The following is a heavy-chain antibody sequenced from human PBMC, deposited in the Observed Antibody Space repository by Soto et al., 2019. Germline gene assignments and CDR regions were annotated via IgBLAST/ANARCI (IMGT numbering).Heavy chain of an antibody. J-gene: IGHJ4*02. D-gene: IGHD6-19*01. Sequence: VQLVESGGGVVQPGRSLRLSCAASGFTFSDYAMHWVRQAPGKGLEWVAVVSHDGRNTHYADSVKGRFTIYRDSSKNTVSLEMTSLRGEDTAVYYCAKGGRQWLVTSDFNFWGQGALGTVSS. CDR3: AKGGRQWLVTSDFNF. V-gene: IGHV3-30*18. CDR2: VSHDGRNT. CDR1: GFTFSDYA.